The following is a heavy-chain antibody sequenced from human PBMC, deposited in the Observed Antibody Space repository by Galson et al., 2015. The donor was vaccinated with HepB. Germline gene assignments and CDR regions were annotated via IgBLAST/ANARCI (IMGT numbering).Heavy chain of an antibody. CDR2: ISYDGSKK. CDR3: AREGSKYSGMDV. J-gene: IGHJ6*02. CDR1: GFTFSSYA. Sequence: SLRLSCAASGFTFSSYAMHWVRQAPGKGLEWVAVISYDGSKKYYVDSVKGRFTISRDNSKNTLFLQMNSLRVEDTAVYYCAREGSKYSGMDVWGQGTTVTVSS. V-gene: IGHV3-30*14. D-gene: IGHD3-10*01.